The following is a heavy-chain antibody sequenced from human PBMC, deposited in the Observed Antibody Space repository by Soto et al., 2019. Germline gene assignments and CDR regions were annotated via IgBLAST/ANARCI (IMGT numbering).Heavy chain of an antibody. CDR1: GYTFTGYY. V-gene: IGHV1-2*02. CDR3: XXXXXXXXXXXXXXXXXXXXXXXXX. Sequence: QVQLVQSGAEVKKPGASVKVSCKASGYTFTGYYMHXXXXXXXXXXXXXXXXXPXSGGTNYAQKFQGRVTITADEAASTAYMELSSLRSDDXXVXXXXXXXXXXXXXXXXXXXXXXXXXXXXXGQGTTVTVSS. CDR2: XXPXSGGT. J-gene: IGHJ6*02.